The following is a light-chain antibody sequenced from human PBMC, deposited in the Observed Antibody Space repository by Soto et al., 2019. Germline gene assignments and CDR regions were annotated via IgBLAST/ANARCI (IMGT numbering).Light chain of an antibody. CDR1: RDINNF. Sequence: DIRMTQSPSSLSASVGDSVTITCRASRDINNFLNWYQQKSGEAPHLLVYDVSTLHTGVPSRFSGSGSETDFTLTTRGLQPEDSATYDCQQTFSTSITFGQGTRLEI. J-gene: IGKJ5*01. CDR2: DVS. V-gene: IGKV1-39*01. CDR3: QQTFSTSIT.